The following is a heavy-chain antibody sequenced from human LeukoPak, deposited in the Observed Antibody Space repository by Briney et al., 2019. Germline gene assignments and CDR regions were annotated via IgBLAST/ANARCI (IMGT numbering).Heavy chain of an antibody. J-gene: IGHJ4*02. D-gene: IGHD4-17*01. V-gene: IGHV1-2*02. Sequence: ASVKVSCKASGYTFTAYYMHWVRQAPGQGLEWMGWINPNSGGTNYAQNFRGRVTMTRDTSISTAYMELSSLRSDDTAVYYCATDPSTTEGSVDYWGQGTLVTVSS. CDR2: INPNSGGT. CDR1: GYTFTAYY. CDR3: ATDPSTTEGSVDY.